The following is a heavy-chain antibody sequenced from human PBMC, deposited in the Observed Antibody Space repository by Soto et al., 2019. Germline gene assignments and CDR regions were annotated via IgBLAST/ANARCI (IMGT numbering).Heavy chain of an antibody. Sequence: TLSLTCAVSGGSITTVCYSWSWIRQPPGKGLEWIGYIFHSGISYSNPSLKGRVTISVDGSKNRFSLRLSSVTAADTAVYYCARRISARTYYFDYWGQGTLVTVSS. CDR3: ARRISARTYYFDY. CDR2: IFHSGIS. V-gene: IGHV4-30-2*01. CDR1: GGSITTVCYS. D-gene: IGHD6-6*01. J-gene: IGHJ4*02.